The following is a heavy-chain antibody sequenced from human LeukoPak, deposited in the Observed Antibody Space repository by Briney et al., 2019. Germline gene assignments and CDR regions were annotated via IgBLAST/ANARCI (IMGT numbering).Heavy chain of an antibody. Sequence: PPGTLSLTCGVSGGSIDITNYWSLVRQPPGKGLEWIGEISHDGTTNHNPSLRSRVAMSLDRANNQFSLSLTSVTAADTAVYYCTREDRPFCPFAYWGQGVMVTVSS. V-gene: IGHV4-4*03. CDR3: TREDRPFCPFAY. D-gene: IGHD3-22*01. CDR1: GGSIDITNY. J-gene: IGHJ4*02. CDR2: ISHDGTT.